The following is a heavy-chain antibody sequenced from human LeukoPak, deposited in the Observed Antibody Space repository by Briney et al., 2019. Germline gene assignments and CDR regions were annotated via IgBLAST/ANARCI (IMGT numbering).Heavy chain of an antibody. CDR3: ARAHIVVVSSFDP. CDR2: ISYDGSNK. D-gene: IGHD2-2*01. CDR1: GFTFSSYA. J-gene: IGHJ5*02. V-gene: IGHV3-30-3*01. Sequence: GGSLRLSCAASGFTFSSYAMHWVSQAPGKGLEWVAVISYDGSNKYYADSVKGRFTISRDNSKNTLYLQMNSLRAEDTAVYYCARAHIVVVSSFDPWGQGTLVTVSS.